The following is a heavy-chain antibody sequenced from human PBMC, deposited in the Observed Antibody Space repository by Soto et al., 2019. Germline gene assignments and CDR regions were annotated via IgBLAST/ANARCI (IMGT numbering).Heavy chain of an antibody. CDR1: GGSISSGGYY. CDR2: IYYSGST. Sequence: SETRSLTCTVSGGSISSGGYYWSWIRQHPGKGLEWIGYIYYSGSTYYNPSLKSRVTISVDTSKNQFSLKLSSVTAADTAVYYCAGSKGDPDLRYFDWLLPFDAFDIWGQGTMVTVSS. V-gene: IGHV4-31*02. D-gene: IGHD3-9*01. CDR3: AGSKGDPDLRYFDWLLPFDAFDI. J-gene: IGHJ3*02.